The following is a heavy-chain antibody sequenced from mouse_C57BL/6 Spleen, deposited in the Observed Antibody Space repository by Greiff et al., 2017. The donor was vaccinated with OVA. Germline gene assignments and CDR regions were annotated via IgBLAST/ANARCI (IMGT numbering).Heavy chain of an antibody. V-gene: IGHV1-81*01. J-gene: IGHJ3*01. D-gene: IGHD1-1*01. CDR1: GYTFTSYG. CDR3: ARGDYYGSSPWFAY. Sequence: QVQLQQSGAELARPGASVKLSCKASGYTFTSYGISWVKQRTGQGLEWIGEIYPRSGNTYYNEKFTGKATLTADKSSSTAYMGLRSLTSEDSAVYFCARGDYYGSSPWFAYWGQGTLVTVSA. CDR2: IYPRSGNT.